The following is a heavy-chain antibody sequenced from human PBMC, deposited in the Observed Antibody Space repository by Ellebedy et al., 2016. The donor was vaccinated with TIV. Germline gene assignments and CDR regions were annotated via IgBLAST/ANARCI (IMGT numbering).Heavy chain of an antibody. D-gene: IGHD5-24*01. J-gene: IGHJ6*02. CDR1: GFSLTTSGVA. Sequence: SGPTLVKPTQTLTLTCTFSGFSLTTSGVAVGWIRQPPGKALEWLALIYWDDDKRYSPSLKSRLTITKDTSKNQVVLTVTNMGPVDTATYYCAHRLWLQENNFYYYAMDVWGQGTTVTVSS. V-gene: IGHV2-5*02. CDR2: IYWDDDK. CDR3: AHRLWLQENNFYYYAMDV.